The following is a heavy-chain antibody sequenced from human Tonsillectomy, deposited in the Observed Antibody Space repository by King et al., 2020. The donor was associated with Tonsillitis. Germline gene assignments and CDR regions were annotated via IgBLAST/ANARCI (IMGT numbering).Heavy chain of an antibody. D-gene: IGHD1-26*01. CDR1: GGSISNFY. Sequence: QLQESGPGLVKPSETLSLTCTVSGGSISNFYWSWIRQPPGKGLEWIGNIYYSGSTNYNSSLKSRVTISVDTSKNQFSLNLTSVTTADTALYYCARGVLGYSGSYWNYWGQGTLVTVSS. J-gene: IGHJ4*02. V-gene: IGHV4-59*01. CDR3: ARGVLGYSGSYWNY. CDR2: IYYSGST.